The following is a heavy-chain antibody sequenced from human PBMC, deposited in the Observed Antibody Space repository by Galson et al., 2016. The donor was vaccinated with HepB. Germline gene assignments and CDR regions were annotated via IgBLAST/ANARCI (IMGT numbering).Heavy chain of an antibody. CDR1: GSTFSSCW. CDR3: AREGLSDYGDYKYYYYALDV. D-gene: IGHD4-17*01. CDR2: IKQDGSEK. Sequence: SLRLSCAASGSTFSSCWMTWVRQAPGKGLEWVANIKQDGSEKYYVDSVKGRFTISRDNAKNSLYLQMNSLRAKDTAVYYCAREGLSDYGDYKYYYYALDVWGQGTTVTVSS. V-gene: IGHV3-7*01. J-gene: IGHJ6*02.